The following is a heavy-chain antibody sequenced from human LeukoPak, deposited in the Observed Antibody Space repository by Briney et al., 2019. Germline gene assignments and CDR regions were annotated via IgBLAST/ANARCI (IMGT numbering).Heavy chain of an antibody. D-gene: IGHD3-10*01. Sequence: SETLSLTCTVSGGSISSYYWSWIRQPPGKGLEWIGYIYYSGSTNYNPSLKSRVTISVDTSKNQFSLKLSSVTAADTAVYYCASTYYYGSGSYYIRDAFDIWGQGTMVTVSS. CDR3: ASTYYYGSGSYYIRDAFDI. V-gene: IGHV4-59*01. CDR2: IYYSGST. J-gene: IGHJ3*02. CDR1: GGSISSYY.